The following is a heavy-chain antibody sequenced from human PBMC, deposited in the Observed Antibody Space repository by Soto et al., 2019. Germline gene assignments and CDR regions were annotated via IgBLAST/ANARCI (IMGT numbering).Heavy chain of an antibody. Sequence: QVQLVQSGAEVKKPGASVKVSCKASGYTFTNYGISWVRQAPGQGLEWMGWISAYNGNTKYAQKLQGRVTMTTDTSTLTXXMELRSLRSDDTAVYYCARGVGSGSYYNQYNWFDPWGQGTLVTVSS. J-gene: IGHJ5*02. CDR1: GYTFTNYG. D-gene: IGHD3-10*01. V-gene: IGHV1-18*01. CDR3: ARGVGSGSYYNQYNWFDP. CDR2: ISAYNGNT.